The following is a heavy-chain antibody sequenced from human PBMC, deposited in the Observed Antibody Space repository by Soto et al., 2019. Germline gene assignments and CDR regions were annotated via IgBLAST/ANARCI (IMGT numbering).Heavy chain of an antibody. CDR3: ARGDGYNLGEFDY. J-gene: IGHJ4*02. Sequence: EVQLVETGGGLIQPGGSLRLSCAASGFSVSNNYMSWVRQAPGKGLEWVSVIYSGGSTYYADSVRGRFTMSRDNSKNTLYLQMNSLRAEDTAGYHCARGDGYNLGEFDYWGQGTLVTVSS. CDR2: IYSGGST. CDR1: GFSVSNNY. D-gene: IGHD5-12*01. V-gene: IGHV3-53*02.